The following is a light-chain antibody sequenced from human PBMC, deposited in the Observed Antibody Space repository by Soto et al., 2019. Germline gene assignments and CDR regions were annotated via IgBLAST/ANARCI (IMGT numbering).Light chain of an antibody. CDR2: KAS. Sequence: DIPMTQSPSTLSGSVGDRVTITCRASQTISSWLAWYQQKPGKAPKLLIYKASTLKSGVPSRFSGSGSGTEFTLTISSLQPDDFATYYCQQADRYPLTFGGGTMVE. J-gene: IGKJ4*01. CDR3: QQADRYPLT. V-gene: IGKV1-5*03. CDR1: QTISSW.